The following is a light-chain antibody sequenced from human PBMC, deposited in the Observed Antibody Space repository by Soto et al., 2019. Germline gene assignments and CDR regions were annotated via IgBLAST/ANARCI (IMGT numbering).Light chain of an antibody. V-gene: IGLV2-8*01. CDR2: EVI. CDR1: YSDVGGSNY. J-gene: IGLJ2*01. Sequence: QSALTQPPSASGSPGQSVTISCTGTYSDVGGSNYVSWYQQHPGKAPKLVIYEVIQRPSGVPDRFSGSRSGNTASLTVSRLQDEDDADYYCSSNVVGTNMKIFGGGTKLTVL. CDR3: SSNVVGTNMKI.